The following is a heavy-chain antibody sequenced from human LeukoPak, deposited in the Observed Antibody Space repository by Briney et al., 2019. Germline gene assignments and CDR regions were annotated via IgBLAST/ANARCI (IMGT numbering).Heavy chain of an antibody. CDR3: ARHGEYRNWFDP. CDR1: GYTFTSYW. J-gene: IGHJ5*02. V-gene: IGHV5-51*01. CDR2: IYPGDSDT. D-gene: IGHD3-10*01. Sequence: ASVKVSCKASGYTFTSYWIGWVRQMPGKGLEWMGIIYPGDSDTRYSPSFQGQVTISADKSISTAYLQWSSLKASDTAMYYCARHGEYRNWFDPWGQGTLVTVSS.